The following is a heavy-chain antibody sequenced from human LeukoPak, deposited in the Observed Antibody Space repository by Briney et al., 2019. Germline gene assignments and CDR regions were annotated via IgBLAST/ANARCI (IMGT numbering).Heavy chain of an antibody. Sequence: PSETLSLTCTVSGGSISSYYWSSIRQPPGKGLEWIGYIYYSGSTYYNPSLKSRVTTSVDTSKNQFSLKLSSVTAADTAVYYCARDRGSLGGFDYWGQGTLVTVSS. J-gene: IGHJ4*02. CDR1: GGSISSYY. CDR2: IYYSGST. V-gene: IGHV4-59*01. D-gene: IGHD3-16*01. CDR3: ARDRGSLGGFDY.